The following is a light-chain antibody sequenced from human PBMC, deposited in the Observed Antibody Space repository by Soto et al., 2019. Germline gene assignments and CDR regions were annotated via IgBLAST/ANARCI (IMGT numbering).Light chain of an antibody. J-gene: IGLJ3*02. V-gene: IGLV2-14*03. CDR3: SSYSISSTRV. CDR1: SSDVGDYNY. CDR2: DVA. Sequence: QSALTQPASVSGSPGQSIAISCTGTSSDVGDYNYVSWYQQHPGKAPKLIIYDVAKRPSGVSDRFSGSKSGSTASLTISGIQAEDEAYYYCSSYSISSTRVFGGGTKLTVL.